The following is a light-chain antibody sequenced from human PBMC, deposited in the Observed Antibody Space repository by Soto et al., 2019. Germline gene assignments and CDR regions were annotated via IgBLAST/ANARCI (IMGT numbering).Light chain of an antibody. V-gene: IGLV2-11*01. Sequence: QSALTQPRSVSGSHGQSVTISCTGTSSDVGGYNYVSWYQQHPGRAPRVMIYDVKTRPSGVPDRFSGSKSGNTASLTISELQAEDEADYYCCSYAGDYTFVFGTGTKLTVL. CDR3: CSYAGDYTFV. CDR2: DVK. CDR1: SSDVGGYNY. J-gene: IGLJ1*01.